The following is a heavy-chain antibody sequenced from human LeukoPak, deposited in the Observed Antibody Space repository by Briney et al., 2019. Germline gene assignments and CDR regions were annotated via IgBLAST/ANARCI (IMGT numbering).Heavy chain of an antibody. J-gene: IGHJ4*02. CDR1: GGSISSSSYY. CDR2: IYYSGST. Sequence: SETLSLTCTVSGGSISSSSYYWGWIRHPPGKGLEWIGSIYYSGSTYYNPSLKSRVTISVERSMHQFSLKLMSVTAADMAVYFCARLYDCDISGYPYWGQGTLVTVSS. V-gene: IGHV4-39*01. CDR3: ARLYDCDISGYPY. D-gene: IGHD3-22*01.